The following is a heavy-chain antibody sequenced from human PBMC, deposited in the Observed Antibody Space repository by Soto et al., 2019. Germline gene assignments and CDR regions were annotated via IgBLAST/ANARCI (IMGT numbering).Heavy chain of an antibody. D-gene: IGHD3-22*01. J-gene: IGHJ4*02. Sequence: QVQLQESGPGLVKPSQTLSLTCTVSGGSIGSGSYYWSWIRQHPGKGLAWIGSINYSGSTFYIPSLKSRVTTSIDTSTNQFTLKLSSVTAADTAVYYCARAGYDRDGGGYYYFDYWGQGTLVTVSS. CDR2: INYSGST. CDR1: GGSIGSGSYY. V-gene: IGHV4-31*03. CDR3: ARAGYDRDGGGYYYFDY.